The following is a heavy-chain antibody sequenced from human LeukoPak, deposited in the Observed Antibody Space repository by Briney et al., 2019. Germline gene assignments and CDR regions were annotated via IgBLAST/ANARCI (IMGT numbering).Heavy chain of an antibody. CDR3: ASAKWELPFDD. J-gene: IGHJ4*02. CDR1: GFTFSSYW. Sequence: PGGSLRLSCAASGFTFSSYWMHWVRQAPGKGLVWVSRINSDGSSTTYADSVKGRFTISRDNAKNTLYLQVNSLRAEDTAVYYCASAKWELPFDDWGQGTLVTVSS. D-gene: IGHD1-26*01. V-gene: IGHV3-74*01. CDR2: INSDGSST.